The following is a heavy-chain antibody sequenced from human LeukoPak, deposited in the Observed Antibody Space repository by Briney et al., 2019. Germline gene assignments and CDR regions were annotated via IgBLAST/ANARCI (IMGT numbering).Heavy chain of an antibody. V-gene: IGHV1-18*04. CDR1: GYTFTSYY. CDR2: ISAYNGNT. Sequence: GASVKVSCKASGYTFTSYYMHWVRQAPGQGLEWMGWISAYNGNTNYAQELQGRVTMTTDTSTSSAYMELRSLRSDDTAVYYCARDPGYSSSWSFYYYYYGMDVWGQGTTVTVSS. D-gene: IGHD6-13*01. J-gene: IGHJ6*02. CDR3: ARDPGYSSSWSFYYYYYGMDV.